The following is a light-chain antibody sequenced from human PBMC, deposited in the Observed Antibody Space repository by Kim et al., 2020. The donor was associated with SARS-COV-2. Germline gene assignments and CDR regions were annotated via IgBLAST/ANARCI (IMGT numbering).Light chain of an antibody. CDR2: WAS. V-gene: IGKV4-1*01. CDR3: QQYYSPSGFT. Sequence: TINCKSSQSVLYSSNNKNYLAWYQQKPGQPPKLLIYWASTRESGVPDRFSGSGSGTDFTLTISSLQAEDVAVYYCQQYYSPSGFTFGPGTKVDIK. CDR1: QSVLYSSNNKNY. J-gene: IGKJ3*01.